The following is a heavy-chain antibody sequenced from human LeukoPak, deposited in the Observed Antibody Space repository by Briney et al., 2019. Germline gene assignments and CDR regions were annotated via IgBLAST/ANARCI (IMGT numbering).Heavy chain of an antibody. CDR3: ARAGLWDYSDSSGYHNGAFDI. D-gene: IGHD3-22*01. J-gene: IGHJ3*02. Sequence: GASVKVSCKASGYTFTSYYMHWVRQAPGQGLEWMGGIIPIFGTANYAQKFQGRVTITADKSTSTAYMELSSLRSEDTAVYYCARAGLWDYSDSSGYHNGAFDIWGQGTMVTVSS. CDR1: GYTFTSYY. CDR2: IIPIFGTA. V-gene: IGHV1-69*06.